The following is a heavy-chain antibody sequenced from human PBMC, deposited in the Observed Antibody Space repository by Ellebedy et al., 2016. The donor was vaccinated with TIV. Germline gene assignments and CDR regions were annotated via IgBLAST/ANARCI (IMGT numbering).Heavy chain of an antibody. J-gene: IGHJ6*02. Sequence: ASVKVSCKASGGPFRSYAISWMRQAPGQGLEWMGGIIPITGTTHYEQKFQGRATITADESTNMAYMELRNLRFEDTAVYFCARGNYGDRGLDVWGQGTPVIVSS. CDR3: ARGNYGDRGLDV. CDR2: IIPITGTT. D-gene: IGHD4-17*01. CDR1: GGPFRSYA. V-gene: IGHV1-69*13.